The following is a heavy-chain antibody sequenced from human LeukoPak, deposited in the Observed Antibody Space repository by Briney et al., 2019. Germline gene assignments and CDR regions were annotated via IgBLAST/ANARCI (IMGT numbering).Heavy chain of an antibody. CDR3: ARVLVGATFYVAFDI. CDR2: IKQDGSEK. Sequence: GGSLRLSCAASGFTFSSYWMSWVRQAPGKGLEWVANIKQDGSEKYYVDSVKGRFTISRDNAKNSLYLQMNSLRAEDTAVYYCARVLVGATFYVAFDIWGQGTMVTVSS. J-gene: IGHJ3*02. V-gene: IGHV3-7*03. CDR1: GFTFSSYW. D-gene: IGHD1-26*01.